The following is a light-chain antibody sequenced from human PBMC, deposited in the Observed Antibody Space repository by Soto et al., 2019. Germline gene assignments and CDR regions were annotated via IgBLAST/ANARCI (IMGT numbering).Light chain of an antibody. V-gene: IGLV2-14*01. CDR1: SSDVGAYYS. J-gene: IGLJ1*01. CDR2: EVS. CDR3: TSYTSDNRSYV. Sequence: QSALTQPASVSGSPGQSITISCTGTSSDVGAYYSVSWYQHHPGKAPKLMIYEVSNRPSGVSNRFSGSKSANTASLTISGLQADDEAHYYCTSYTSDNRSYVFGTGTKLTVL.